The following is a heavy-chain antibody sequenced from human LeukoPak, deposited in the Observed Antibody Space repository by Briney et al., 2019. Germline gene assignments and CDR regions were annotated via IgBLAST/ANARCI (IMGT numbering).Heavy chain of an antibody. J-gene: IGHJ4*02. D-gene: IGHD4-23*01. CDR3: TREYGGNSFQ. CDR1: GFNFGDYA. Sequence: AGGSLRLSCRPSGFNFGDYALSWFRQAPGKGLEGVGFISSKAYGGTTEYAASVKGRFTISRDDSQSIAYLQMNSLKTEDTALYYCTREYGGNSFQWGQGTLVTVSS. V-gene: IGHV3-49*03. CDR2: ISSKAYGGTT.